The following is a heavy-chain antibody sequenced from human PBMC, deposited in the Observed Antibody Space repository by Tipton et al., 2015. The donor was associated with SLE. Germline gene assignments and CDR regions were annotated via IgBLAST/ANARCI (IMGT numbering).Heavy chain of an antibody. V-gene: IGHV3-23*01. CDR2: ISGSDGST. J-gene: IGHJ3*02. CDR3: ARRNSESGAFDM. D-gene: IGHD3-10*01. CDR1: GFPFSSYS. Sequence: GSLRLSCTASGFPFSSYSMNWVRQSPEKGLEWVSSISGSDGSTYYADSVKGRFTISRDNSKNTLYLQMNSLRAEDTAVYYCARRNSESGAFDMWGQGTLVTVSS.